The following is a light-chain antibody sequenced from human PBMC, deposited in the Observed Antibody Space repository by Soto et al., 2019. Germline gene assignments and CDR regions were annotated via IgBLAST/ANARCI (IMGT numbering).Light chain of an antibody. CDR2: RNN. J-gene: IGLJ2*01. V-gene: IGLV1-47*01. CDR3: AAWDDSLSGRGV. Sequence: QSVLTQPPSASGTPGQRVTISCSGSSSDIGTNYVYWYQQRPGTAPKLLIYRNNQRPSGVPDRFSGSKSGTSASLAISGLGSEDEADYFCAAWDDSLSGRGVFGGGTKVTVL. CDR1: SSDIGTNY.